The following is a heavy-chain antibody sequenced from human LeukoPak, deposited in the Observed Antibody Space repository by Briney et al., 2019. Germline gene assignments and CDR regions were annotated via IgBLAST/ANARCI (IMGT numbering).Heavy chain of an antibody. CDR1: GFTFSSYA. CDR2: ISGSGGST. D-gene: IGHD3-10*01. Sequence: PGGSLRLSCAASGFTFSSYAMSWVRQAPGKGLEWVSAISGSGGSTYYADSVKGRFTISRDNSKNTLYLQMNSLRAEDTAVYYCAKDEAYVSGSLPSLYFDYWGQGTLVTVSS. CDR3: AKDEAYVSGSLPSLYFDY. V-gene: IGHV3-23*01. J-gene: IGHJ4*02.